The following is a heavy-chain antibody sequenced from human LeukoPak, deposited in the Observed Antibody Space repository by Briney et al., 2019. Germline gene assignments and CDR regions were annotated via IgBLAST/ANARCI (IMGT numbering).Heavy chain of an antibody. V-gene: IGHV1-2*02. D-gene: IGHD2-21*02. CDR2: INPNSGGT. CDR3: ARDGAYCGGDCYSDY. J-gene: IGHJ4*02. Sequence: GASVKVSCKASGYTFTGYYMHWVRQAPGQGLEWMGWINPNSGGTNYARKFQGRVTMTRDTSISTAYMELSRLRSDDTAVYYCARDGAYCGGDCYSDYWGQGTLVTVSS. CDR1: GYTFTGYY.